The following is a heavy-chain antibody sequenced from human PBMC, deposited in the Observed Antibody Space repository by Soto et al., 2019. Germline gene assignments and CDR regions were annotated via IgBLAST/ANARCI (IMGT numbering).Heavy chain of an antibody. CDR1: GYTFTGYY. Sequence: QVQLVQSGAEVKKPGASVKVSCKASGYTFTGYYMHWVRQAPGQGLEWMGWINPNSGGTNYAQKFQGWVTMTRDTSISTAYMELSRLRSDDTAVYYCARGSVVATSGSYHADYWGQGTLVTVSS. D-gene: IGHD1-26*01. CDR2: INPNSGGT. J-gene: IGHJ4*02. V-gene: IGHV1-2*04. CDR3: ARGSVVATSGSYHADY.